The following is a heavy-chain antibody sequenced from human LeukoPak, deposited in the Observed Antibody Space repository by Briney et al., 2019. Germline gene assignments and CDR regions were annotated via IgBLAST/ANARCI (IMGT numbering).Heavy chain of an antibody. CDR2: IIPIFGTA. CDR1: GGTFSSYA. V-gene: IGHV1-69*01. J-gene: IGHJ6*03. D-gene: IGHD5-24*01. Sequence: GASVKVSCKASGGTFSSYAISWVRQAPGQGLEWMGGIIPIFGTANYAQKFQGRVTITADESTSTAYMELSSLRSEDKAVYYCARDSRRDGYNNYYYMYVWGKGTTVTVSS. CDR3: ARDSRRDGYNNYYYMYV.